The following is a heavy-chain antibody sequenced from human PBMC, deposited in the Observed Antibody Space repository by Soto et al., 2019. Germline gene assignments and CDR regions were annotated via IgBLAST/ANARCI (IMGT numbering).Heavy chain of an antibody. Sequence: QVQLQESGPGLVKPSETLSLTCTVSGGSISSYYWSWIRQPPGKGLEWIGYIYYSGSTNYNPSLKSRVTISVDTSKNQFSLKLSSVTAADTAVYYCARWVPVTANWNDATDAFDIWGQGTMVTVSS. J-gene: IGHJ3*02. CDR2: IYYSGST. V-gene: IGHV4-59*01. CDR1: GGSISSYY. D-gene: IGHD1-20*01. CDR3: ARWVPVTANWNDATDAFDI.